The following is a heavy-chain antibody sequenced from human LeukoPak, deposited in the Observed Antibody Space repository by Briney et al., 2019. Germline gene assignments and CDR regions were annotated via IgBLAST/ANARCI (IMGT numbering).Heavy chain of an antibody. CDR1: GGSISSYY. CDR2: IYYSGST. CDR3: ARHAIGYCSSTSCYPLTPHYYYYMDV. V-gene: IGHV4-59*08. D-gene: IGHD2-2*01. J-gene: IGHJ6*03. Sequence: PSETLSLTCTVSGGSISSYYWSWIRQPPGKGLEWIGYIYYSGSTNYNPSPKSRVTISVDTSKNQFSLKLSSVTAADTAVYYCARHAIGYCSSTSCYPLTPHYYYYMDVWGKGTTVTVSS.